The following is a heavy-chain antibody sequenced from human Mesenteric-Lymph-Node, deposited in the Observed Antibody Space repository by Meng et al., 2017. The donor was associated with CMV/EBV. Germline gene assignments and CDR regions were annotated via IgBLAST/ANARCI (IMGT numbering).Heavy chain of an antibody. CDR2: IDSDGSST. CDR3: ARDRGSGSYYDAFDI. D-gene: IGHD3-10*01. J-gene: IGHJ3*02. V-gene: IGHV3-74*01. Sequence: GGSLRLSCAASGFTFSSFWMHWVRQAPGKGLVCVSRIDSDGSSTTYADSVKGRFTISRDNAKNTLYLQMNSLRAEDTAVYYCARDRGSGSYYDAFDIWGQGTMVT. CDR1: GFTFSSFW.